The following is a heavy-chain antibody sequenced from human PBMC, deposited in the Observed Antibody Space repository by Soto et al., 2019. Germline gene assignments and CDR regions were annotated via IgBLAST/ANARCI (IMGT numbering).Heavy chain of an antibody. J-gene: IGHJ5*02. CDR1: GGSISSSSYY. D-gene: IGHD6-6*01. CDR2: MYYGGST. CDR3: ARHNRIAFRPTVWFDP. Sequence: PSETLSFTCSVSGGSISSSSYYWGWIRQPPGKGLEWIGSMYYGGSTYYNPSLKSRGNISVDTSKNQFSLKLSSVTAADTAVYYCARHNRIAFRPTVWFDPWGQGTLVTVSS. V-gene: IGHV4-39*01.